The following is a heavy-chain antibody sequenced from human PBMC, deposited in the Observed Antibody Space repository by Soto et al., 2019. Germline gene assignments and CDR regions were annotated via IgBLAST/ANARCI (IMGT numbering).Heavy chain of an antibody. Sequence: GSLILSCAASGFTVSSNYMSWVRQAPGKGLEWVSVIYSGGSTYYADSVKGRFTISRDNSKNTLYLQMNSLRAEDTAVYYCARDGAVLSSAYWYFDLWGRGTLVTVSS. CDR3: ARDGAVLSSAYWYFDL. D-gene: IGHD6-25*01. CDR2: IYSGGST. V-gene: IGHV3-66*01. CDR1: GFTVSSNY. J-gene: IGHJ2*01.